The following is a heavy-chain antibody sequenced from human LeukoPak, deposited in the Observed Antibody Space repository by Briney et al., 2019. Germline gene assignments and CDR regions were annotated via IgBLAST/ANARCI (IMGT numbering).Heavy chain of an antibody. Sequence: SETLSLTFTVPGGSISSGDYYWSWIRQPPGKGLEWIGYIYYSGSTYYNPSLKSRVTISVDTSKNQFSLKLSSVTAADTAVYYCARGYCSSTSCYSYYWGQGTLVTVSS. J-gene: IGHJ4*02. D-gene: IGHD2-2*01. CDR1: GGSISSGDYY. CDR3: ARGYCSSTSCYSYY. V-gene: IGHV4-30-4*08. CDR2: IYYSGST.